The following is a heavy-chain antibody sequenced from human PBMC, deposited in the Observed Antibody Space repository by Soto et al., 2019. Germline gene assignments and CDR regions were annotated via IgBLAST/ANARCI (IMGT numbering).Heavy chain of an antibody. CDR1: GFTFSSYS. CDR3: AREMIGSGGYDY. Sequence: GGSLRLSCAASGFTFSSYSMNWVRQAPGKGLEWVSSVSGNSNYMYYAESVKGRFTISRDNAKNSLYLQMNSLRAEDTAVYYCAREMIGSGGYDYWGQGILVTVS. D-gene: IGHD3-10*01. J-gene: IGHJ4*02. CDR2: VSGNSNYM. V-gene: IGHV3-21*01.